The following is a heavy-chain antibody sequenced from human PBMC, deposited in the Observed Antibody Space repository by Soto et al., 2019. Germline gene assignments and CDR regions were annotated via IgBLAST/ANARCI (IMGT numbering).Heavy chain of an antibody. J-gene: IGHJ6*02. CDR2: IIPIFGTA. D-gene: IGHD6-19*01. CDR3: ARDVRAVAGTGIYYYYYGMDV. CDR1: GGTFSSYA. V-gene: IGHV1-69*13. Sequence: SVKVSCKASGGTFSSYAMSWVRQAPGQGLEWMGGIIPIFGTANYAQKFQGRVTITADESTSTAYMELGSLRSEDTAVYYCARDVRAVAGTGIYYYYYGMDVWGQGTTVTVSS.